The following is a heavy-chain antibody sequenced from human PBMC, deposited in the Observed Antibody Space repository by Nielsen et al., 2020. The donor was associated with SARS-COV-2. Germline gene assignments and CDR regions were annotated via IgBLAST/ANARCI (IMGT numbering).Heavy chain of an antibody. J-gene: IGHJ4*02. CDR3: VRTAPTLYGGNPGGDF. CDR1: GFTFSNYH. CDR2: IDSRGTTT. Sequence: GESLKISCLASGFTFSNYHMNWVRRTPGKGLEWISYIDSRGTTTSYADSVKGRFTVSRDSAQNSLYLQMSSLRDEDTAVYFCVRTAPTLYGGNPGGDFWGQGTLVTVSS. V-gene: IGHV3-48*02. D-gene: IGHD4-23*01.